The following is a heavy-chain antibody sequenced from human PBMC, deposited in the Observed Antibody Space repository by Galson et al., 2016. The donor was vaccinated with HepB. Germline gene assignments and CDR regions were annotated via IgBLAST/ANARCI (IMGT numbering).Heavy chain of an antibody. V-gene: IGHV3-49*04. CDR1: GFTFGDYA. CDR2: IRGNAYGGTI. J-gene: IGHJ4*02. CDR3: SRGGGGYGAKGYGAY. D-gene: IGHD4-23*01. Sequence: SLRLSCASSGFTFGDYAMIWVRQAPGKGLEWVGFIRGNAYGGTIEYAASVEGRFTISRDDSKGIAYLQMNSLKIEDTAVYYCSRGGGGYGAKGYGAYWGQGTLVTVSS.